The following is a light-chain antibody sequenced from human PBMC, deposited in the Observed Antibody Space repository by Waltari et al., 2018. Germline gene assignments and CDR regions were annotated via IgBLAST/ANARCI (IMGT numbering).Light chain of an antibody. CDR2: GAS. V-gene: IGKV3-15*01. CDR1: QSVSSN. J-gene: IGKJ5*01. Sequence: EIVMMQFPATLSVSPGERATPSYRARQSVSSNFAWYHQKPGQAHRLLIYGASTRATGSPARVSGSGSGTEFTLTISSLQSEDFAVYYCQQYNNWPITFGQGTRLEIK. CDR3: QQYNNWPIT.